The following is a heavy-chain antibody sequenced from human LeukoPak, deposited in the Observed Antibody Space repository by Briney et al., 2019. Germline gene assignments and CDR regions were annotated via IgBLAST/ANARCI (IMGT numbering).Heavy chain of an antibody. V-gene: IGHV3-11*06. CDR1: GFTFSDYY. D-gene: IGHD3-3*01. CDR2: ISSSSSYI. Sequence: GGSLRLSCAASGFTFSDYYMSWIRQAPGKGLEWVSYISSSSSYIYYADSVKGRFTISRDNAKNSLYLQMNSLRAEDTAVYYCATFPITIFGVEFDYWGRGTLATVSS. J-gene: IGHJ4*02. CDR3: ATFPITIFGVEFDY.